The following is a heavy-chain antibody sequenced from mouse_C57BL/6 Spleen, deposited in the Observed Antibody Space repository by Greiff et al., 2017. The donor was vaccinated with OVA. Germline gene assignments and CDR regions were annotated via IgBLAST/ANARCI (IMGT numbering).Heavy chain of an antibody. CDR2: INYDGSST. CDR1: GFTFSDYY. Sequence: EVQVVESEGGLVQPGSSMKLSCTASGFTFSDYYMAWVRQVPEKGLEWVANINYDGSSTYYLDSLKSRFIISRDNAKNILYLQMSSLKSEDTATYYCARVGYYGSSYDWYFDVWGTGTTVTVSS. J-gene: IGHJ1*03. CDR3: ARVGYYGSSYDWYFDV. V-gene: IGHV5-16*01. D-gene: IGHD1-1*01.